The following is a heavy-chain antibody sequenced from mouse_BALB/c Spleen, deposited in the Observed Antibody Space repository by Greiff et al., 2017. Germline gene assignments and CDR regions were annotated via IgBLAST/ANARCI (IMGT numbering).Heavy chain of an antibody. J-gene: IGHJ4*01. Sequence: QVQLKQSGAELMKPGASVKISCKATGYTFSSYWIEWVKQRPGHGLEWIGEILPGSGSTNYNEKFKGKATFTADTSSNTAYMQLSSLTSEDSAVYYCARARYGTRMDYWGQGTSVTVSS. CDR1: GYTFSSYW. CDR3: ARARYGTRMDY. CDR2: ILPGSGST. D-gene: IGHD2-10*02. V-gene: IGHV1-9*01.